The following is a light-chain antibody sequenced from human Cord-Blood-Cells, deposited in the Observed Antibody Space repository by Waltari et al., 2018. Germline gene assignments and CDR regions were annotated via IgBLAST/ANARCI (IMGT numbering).Light chain of an antibody. V-gene: IGLV2-23*01. CDR2: EGS. CDR3: CSYAGSSTYV. Sequence: QSAMTQPASVSGSPGQSITISCTGTSSDVGSYNLVSWYQQHPGKAPKLSFYEGSKRPSGVSNRFSGSKSGNTASLTISGLQAEDEADYYCCSYAGSSTYVFGTGTKVTVL. CDR1: SSDVGSYNL. J-gene: IGLJ1*01.